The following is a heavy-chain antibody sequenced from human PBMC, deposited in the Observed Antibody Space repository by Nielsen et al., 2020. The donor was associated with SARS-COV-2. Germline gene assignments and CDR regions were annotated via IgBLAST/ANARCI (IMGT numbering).Heavy chain of an antibody. V-gene: IGHV4-30-4*01. D-gene: IGHD2/OR15-2a*01. CDR3: ASLPALNNYSDS. CDR2: IYYSGRT. Sequence: SETLSLTCTVSGASISSSDSYWTWIRQPPEKGLEWIGYIYYSGRTFYSPSLKSRVTISLDTSKNQFSLKLPSVTAADTAVYYCASLPALNNYSDSWGQGTLVTVSS. CDR1: GASISSSDSY. J-gene: IGHJ4*02.